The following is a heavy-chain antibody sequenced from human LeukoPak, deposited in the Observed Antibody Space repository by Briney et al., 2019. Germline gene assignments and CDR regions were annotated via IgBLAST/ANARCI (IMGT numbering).Heavy chain of an antibody. Sequence: SETLSLTCNVSGGSINTANYYWTWIRQPPGKGLEWIGYISYSGTPYYNPSLNSRVTISLDTSRNQFSLRLNSVTAADTAMYYCARDRYGDFEDYWGQGTLVTVSS. CDR1: GGSINTANYY. CDR3: ARDRYGDFEDY. J-gene: IGHJ4*02. V-gene: IGHV4-30-4*08. CDR2: ISYSGTP. D-gene: IGHD4-17*01.